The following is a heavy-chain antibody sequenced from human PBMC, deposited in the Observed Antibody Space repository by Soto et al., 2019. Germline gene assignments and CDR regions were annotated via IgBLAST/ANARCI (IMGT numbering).Heavy chain of an antibody. CDR3: ARGDSTDCSNGVCSFFYNHDMDV. CDR1: GYSFTAYH. Sequence: RASVKVSCKASGYSFTAYHIHWVRQAPGQGLEWLGRINPKSGGTSTAQKFQGWVTMTTDTSISTASMELTRLTSDDTAIYYCARGDSTDCSNGVCSFFYNHDMDVWGQGTTVTVSS. CDR2: INPKSGGT. J-gene: IGHJ6*02. V-gene: IGHV1-2*04. D-gene: IGHD2-8*01.